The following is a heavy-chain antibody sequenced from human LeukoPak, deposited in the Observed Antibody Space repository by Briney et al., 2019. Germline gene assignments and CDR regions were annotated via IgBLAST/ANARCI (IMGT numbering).Heavy chain of an antibody. J-gene: IGHJ4*02. Sequence: SETLSLTCTVFGVSISSFYWSWIRQPAGKGLQWIGRIYTSGSTNYSPSLRSRVTMSVDTSRNQFSLKLNSVTAADTAVYFCARGPDWPIDSWGQGTLVTVSS. CDR2: IYTSGST. CDR1: GVSISSFY. V-gene: IGHV4-4*07. CDR3: ARGPDWPIDS. D-gene: IGHD3-9*01.